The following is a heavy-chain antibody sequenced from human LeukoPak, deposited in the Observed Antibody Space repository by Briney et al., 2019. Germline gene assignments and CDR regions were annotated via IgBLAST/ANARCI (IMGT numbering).Heavy chain of an antibody. V-gene: IGHV3-21*01. CDR2: ISSSSSYI. CDR3: AREGGQLAFDI. Sequence: GGSLRLSCAASGFTFDDYGMSWVRQAPGKGLEWVSSISSSSSYIYYADSVKGRFTISRDNAKNSLYLQMNSLRAEDTAVYYCAREGGQLAFDIWGQGTMVTVSS. D-gene: IGHD1-1*01. CDR1: GFTFDDYG. J-gene: IGHJ3*02.